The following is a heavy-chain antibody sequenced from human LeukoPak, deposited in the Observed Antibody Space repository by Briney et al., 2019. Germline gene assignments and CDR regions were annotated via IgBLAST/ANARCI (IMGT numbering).Heavy chain of an antibody. CDR1: GFTFSDYY. J-gene: IGHJ6*03. Sequence: GGSLRLSCAPSGFTFSDYYMSWIRQAPGKGLEWVSYISSSGSTIYYADSVKGRFTISRDNAKNSLYLQMNSLRAEDTAVYYCAGSSWWYYYYYMDVWGKGTTGTVSS. V-gene: IGHV3-11*04. D-gene: IGHD6-13*01. CDR2: ISSSGSTI. CDR3: AGSSWWYYYYYMDV.